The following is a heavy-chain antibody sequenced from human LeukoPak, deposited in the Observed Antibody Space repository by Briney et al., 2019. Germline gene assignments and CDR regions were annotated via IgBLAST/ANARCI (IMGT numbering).Heavy chain of an antibody. D-gene: IGHD4-17*01. CDR1: GFIFNNYW. CDR3: VRDAANGEDRYFDH. Sequence: PGGSLRLSCAASGFIFNNYWISWVRQAPGKGLEWVANIKEDGSETYYGDSVKGRFTVSRDNAKNSVYLQMNSLRAEDTAVYYCVRDAANGEDRYFDHWGQGILVTVSS. J-gene: IGHJ4*02. CDR2: IKEDGSET. V-gene: IGHV3-7*01.